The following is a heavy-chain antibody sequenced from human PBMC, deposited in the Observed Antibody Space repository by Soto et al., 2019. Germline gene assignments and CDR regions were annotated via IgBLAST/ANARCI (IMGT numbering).Heavy chain of an antibody. CDR3: ARGEQQLVRDYYYYYGMDV. J-gene: IGHJ6*02. V-gene: IGHV3-7*05. CDR2: IKQDGSEK. CDR1: GFTFSSYW. Sequence: GGSLRLSCAASGFTFSSYWMSWVRQAPGKGLEWVANIKQDGSEKYYVDSVKGRFTISRDNAKNSLYLQMNSLRAEDTAVYYCARGEQQLVRDYYYYYGMDVWGQGTTVTVSS. D-gene: IGHD6-13*01.